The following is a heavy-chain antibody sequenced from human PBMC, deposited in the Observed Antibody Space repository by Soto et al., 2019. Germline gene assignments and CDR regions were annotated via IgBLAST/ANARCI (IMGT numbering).Heavy chain of an antibody. CDR2: TYYRSKWYN. Sequence: KQSQTLSLTCAISGDSVSSNSAAWNWIRQSPSRGLEWLGRTYYRSKWYNDYAVSVKSRITINPDTSKNQFSLQLNSVTPEDTAVYYCASFGIAVAGYYYYGMDVWGQGTTVTVSS. CDR3: ASFGIAVAGYYYYGMDV. CDR1: GDSVSSNSAA. V-gene: IGHV6-1*01. D-gene: IGHD6-19*01. J-gene: IGHJ6*02.